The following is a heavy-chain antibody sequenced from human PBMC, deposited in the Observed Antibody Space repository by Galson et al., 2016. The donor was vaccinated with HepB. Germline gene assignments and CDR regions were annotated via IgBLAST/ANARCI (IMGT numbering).Heavy chain of an antibody. CDR3: ETYGDEPGWNFWH. J-gene: IGHJ1*01. CDR1: GFTLSRYW. V-gene: IGHV3-7*03. CDR2: IKEDGSGN. D-gene: IGHD4-17*01. Sequence: SLRLSCAASGFTLSRYWMNWVRQAPGKGLEWVASIKEDGSGNYHAESVKGRFTISRDNVKNSLYLQLNNLRDGDTAVYYCETYGDEPGWNFWHWGQGTLVSVSS.